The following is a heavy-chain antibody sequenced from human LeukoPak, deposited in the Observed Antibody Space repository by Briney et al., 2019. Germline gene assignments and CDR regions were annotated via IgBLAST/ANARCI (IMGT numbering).Heavy chain of an antibody. CDR2: ISGSGGST. V-gene: IGHV3-23*01. Sequence: GGSLRLSCAASGFTFSSSAMSWVRQAPGKGLEWVSSISGSGGSTYYADSVKGRFTISRDNSKNTLYLQMNSLRAEDTAVYYCAKHPYEGYCSGGSCWNNWFDPWGQGTLVTVSS. D-gene: IGHD2-15*01. CDR1: GFTFSSSA. CDR3: AKHPYEGYCSGGSCWNNWFDP. J-gene: IGHJ5*02.